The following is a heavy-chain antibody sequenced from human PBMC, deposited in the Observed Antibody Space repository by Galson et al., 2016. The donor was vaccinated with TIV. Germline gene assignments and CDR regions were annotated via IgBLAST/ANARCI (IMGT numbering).Heavy chain of an antibody. D-gene: IGHD2-15*01. CDR1: GYTFSDYY. J-gene: IGHJ6*02. V-gene: IGHV1-2*02. CDR2: INPKTGGT. CDR3: ARALDYFQSSAYSYRSEFYYYPMDV. Sequence: SVKVSCKASGYTFSDYYTHWVRQAPGRGLEWMGWINPKTGGTIYGQKFHGRVTLTRDTTVNTVYMEVRSLRAEDTALYFCARALDYFQSSAYSYRSEFYYYPMDVWAKGPRSPSP.